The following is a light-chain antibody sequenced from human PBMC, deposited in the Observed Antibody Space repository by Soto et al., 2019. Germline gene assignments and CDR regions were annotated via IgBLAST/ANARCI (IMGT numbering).Light chain of an antibody. CDR3: QHYGRYSAYT. CDR2: KAS. J-gene: IGKJ2*01. CDR1: QSPTNW. V-gene: IGKV1-5*03. Sequence: DIQMTQSPSTLSASVGDRVTITCRASQSPTNWMAWYQQKPGKAPKLLIYKASTLESGVPSRFSGSGSGTEFTLTISSLQPDDFATYYRQHYGRYSAYTFGQGTKLEIK.